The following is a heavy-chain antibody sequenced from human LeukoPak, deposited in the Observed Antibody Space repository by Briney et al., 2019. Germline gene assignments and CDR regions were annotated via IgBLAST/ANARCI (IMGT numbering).Heavy chain of an antibody. CDR3: ARGAWNAGGYAFDI. CDR1: GFTVSSNY. CDR2: ICSGGST. Sequence: PGGSLRLSCAASGFTVSSNYMSWVRQAPGKGLEWVSVICSGGSTYYADSVKGRFTISRDNSKNTLYLQMNSLRAEDTAVYYCARGAWNAGGYAFDIWGQGTMVTVSS. J-gene: IGHJ3*02. D-gene: IGHD1-1*01. V-gene: IGHV3-66*01.